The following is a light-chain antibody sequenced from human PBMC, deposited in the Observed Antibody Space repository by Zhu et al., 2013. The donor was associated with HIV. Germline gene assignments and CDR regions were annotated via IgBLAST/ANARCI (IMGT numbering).Light chain of an antibody. V-gene: IGLV2-14*03. CDR1: SGDIGGYNY. CDR2: DVS. CDR3: SSYTSSSTPVV. J-gene: IGLJ2*01. Sequence: QSALTQPASVSGSPGQSITISCTGTSGDIGGYNYVSWYQQHPGKAPKLIISDVSNRPSGVSNRFSGSKSGNTASLTISGLQAEDEGDYYCSSYTSSSTPVVFGGGTKLTVL.